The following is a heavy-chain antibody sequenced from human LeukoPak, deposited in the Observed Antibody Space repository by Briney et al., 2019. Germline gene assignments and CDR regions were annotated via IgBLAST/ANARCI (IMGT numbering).Heavy chain of an antibody. V-gene: IGHV3-23*01. J-gene: IGHJ4*02. CDR1: GLTFTTYA. D-gene: IGHD2-2*01. CDR3: ARRYCSGTSCPVDY. CDR2: ISGSGGST. Sequence: GGSLRLSCAASGLTFTTYAMSWVRQAPGKGLQWVSGISGSGGSTYYADSVKGRFTISRDNSKNTLHLQMNSLRAEDTAVYYCARRYCSGTSCPVDYWGQGTLFTVSS.